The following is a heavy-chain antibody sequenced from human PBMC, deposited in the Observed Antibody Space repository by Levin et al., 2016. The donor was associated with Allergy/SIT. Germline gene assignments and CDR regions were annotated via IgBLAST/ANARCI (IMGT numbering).Heavy chain of an antibody. CDR3: ARGDWDYDILTGYSV. CDR2: INHGRTT. V-gene: IGHV4-34*01. J-gene: IGHJ6*02. Sequence: SETLSLTCAVSGGSFSGYYWSWIRQPPGKGLEWIGEINHGRTTNYNPSLKSRVTISVDTSKNQFSLKLSSVTAADTAVYYCARGDWDYDILTGYSVWGQGTTVTVSS. CDR1: GGSFSGYY. D-gene: IGHD3-9*01.